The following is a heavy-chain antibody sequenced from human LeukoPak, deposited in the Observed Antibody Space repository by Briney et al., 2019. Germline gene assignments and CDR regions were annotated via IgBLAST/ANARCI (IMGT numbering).Heavy chain of an antibody. J-gene: IGHJ4*02. D-gene: IGHD1-26*01. V-gene: IGHV3-11*01. CDR1: GFTFSDYY. CDR3: ARDEWELLSFDY. Sequence: PGGSLRLSCAASGFTFSDYYMSWIRQAPGKGLEWVSYISTSGTTIYYADSVKGRFTISRDNAKNSLYLQMSSLRAEDTAVYYCARDEWELLSFDYWGQGTLVTVSS. CDR2: ISTSGTTI.